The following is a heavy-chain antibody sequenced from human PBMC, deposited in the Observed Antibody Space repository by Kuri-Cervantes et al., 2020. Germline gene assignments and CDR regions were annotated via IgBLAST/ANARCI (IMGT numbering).Heavy chain of an antibody. CDR3: AKRGGSGSYYNVRGGENYFDY. V-gene: IGHV3-15*01. Sequence: GGSLRLSCAASGFTFSNAWMSWVRQAPGKGLEWVGRIKSKTDGGTTDYAAPVKGRFTISRDNSKNTLHLQMNSLRAEDTAVYYCAKRGGSGSYYNVRGGENYFDYWGQGTLVTVSS. J-gene: IGHJ4*02. CDR1: GFTFSNAW. CDR2: IKSKTDGGTT. D-gene: IGHD3-10*01.